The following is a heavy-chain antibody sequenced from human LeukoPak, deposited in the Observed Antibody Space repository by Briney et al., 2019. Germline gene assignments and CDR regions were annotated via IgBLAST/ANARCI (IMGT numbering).Heavy chain of an antibody. CDR2: ISGSGGST. Sequence: PGGSLRLSCAASGFTFSSYAMSWVRQAPGKGLEWVSAISGSGGSTYYADSVKGRFTISRDNSKNTLCLQMNSLRAEDTAVYYCAKDLGGSGSYYYWGQGTLVTVSS. CDR3: AKDLGGSGSYYY. V-gene: IGHV3-23*01. J-gene: IGHJ4*02. D-gene: IGHD3-10*01. CDR1: GFTFSSYA.